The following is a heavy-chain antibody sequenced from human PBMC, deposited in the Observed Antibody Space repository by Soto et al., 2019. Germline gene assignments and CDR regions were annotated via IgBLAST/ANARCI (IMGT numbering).Heavy chain of an antibody. Sequence: QVQLVESGGGVVQPGRSLRLSCAASGFTFSSYGMHWVGQAPGKGLEWVAVIWYDGSNKYYADSVKGRFTISRDNSKNTLYLQMNSLRAEDTAVYYCARAEGDSSGFFDIWGQGTMVTVSS. CDR1: GFTFSSYG. CDR3: ARAEGDSSGFFDI. V-gene: IGHV3-33*01. CDR2: IWYDGSNK. D-gene: IGHD6-19*01. J-gene: IGHJ3*02.